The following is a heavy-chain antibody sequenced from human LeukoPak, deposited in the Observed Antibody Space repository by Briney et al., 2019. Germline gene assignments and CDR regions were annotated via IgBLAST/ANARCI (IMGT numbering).Heavy chain of an antibody. J-gene: IGHJ4*02. CDR2: ISAYNGNT. D-gene: IGHD3-22*01. CDR1: GYTFTSYG. Sequence: ASVKVCCKASGYTFTSYGISWVRQAPGQGLEWMGWISAYNGNTNYAQKLQGRVTMTTDTSTSTAYMELRSLRSDDTAVYYCARDLYYDSSGSPDYWGQGTLVTVSS. V-gene: IGHV1-18*01. CDR3: ARDLYYDSSGSPDY.